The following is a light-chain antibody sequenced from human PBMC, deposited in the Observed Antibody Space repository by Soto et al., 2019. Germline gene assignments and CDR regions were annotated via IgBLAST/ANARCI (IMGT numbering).Light chain of an antibody. CDR3: QQSYSTPYT. CDR2: AAS. J-gene: IGKJ2*01. Sequence: DIQMTQSPSSLSASVGDRVTITCRASQSISSFLNWYQQIPGKAPKLLIYAASSLQSGVPSTFSGSGSGTDFTLTIRSLQPEDFATYYCQQSYSTPYTFAQGTKLEIK. CDR1: QSISSF. V-gene: IGKV1-39*01.